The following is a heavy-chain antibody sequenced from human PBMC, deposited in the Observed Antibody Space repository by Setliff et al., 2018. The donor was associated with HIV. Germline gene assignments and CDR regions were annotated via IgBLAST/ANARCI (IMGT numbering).Heavy chain of an antibody. CDR2: FDPEDGEK. D-gene: IGHD3-22*01. CDR1: GSTLSEVA. CDR3: ARDNYYDSSGAIGY. Sequence: ASVKVSCKVSGSTLSEVAMHWVRQAPGKGLEWMGGFDPEDGEKLYAQKFQGRVSITADASTSTSYMELSSLRSDDTAVYYCARDNYYDSSGAIGYWGQGTLVTVSS. V-gene: IGHV1-24*01. J-gene: IGHJ4*02.